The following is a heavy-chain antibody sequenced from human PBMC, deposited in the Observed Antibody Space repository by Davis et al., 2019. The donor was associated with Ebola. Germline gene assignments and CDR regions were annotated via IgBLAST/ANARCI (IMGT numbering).Heavy chain of an antibody. D-gene: IGHD3-22*01. CDR1: GGSISSYY. CDR3: ARSLYYYDSSGYTPHFDY. CDR2: IYYSGST. Sequence: PSETLSLTCTVSGGSISSYYWSWIRQPPGKGLEWIGYIYYSGSTNYNPSLKSRVTISVDTSKNQFSLKLSSVTAADTAVYYCARSLYYYDSSGYTPHFDYWGQGTLVTVSS. V-gene: IGHV4-59*12. J-gene: IGHJ4*02.